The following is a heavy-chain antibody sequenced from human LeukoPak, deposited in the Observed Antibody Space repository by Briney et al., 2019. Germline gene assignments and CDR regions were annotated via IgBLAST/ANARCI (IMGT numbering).Heavy chain of an antibody. D-gene: IGHD6-13*01. Sequence: PGESLKISCKGSGYSFTSNWISWVRQLPGKGLEWMGIIYPGDSDTRYSPSFQGQVTISADKSISTAYLQWSSLKASDTAMYYCARVTGSSWGKSGFDLWGQGTLVTVSS. J-gene: IGHJ5*02. CDR3: ARVTGSSWGKSGFDL. CDR1: GYSFTSNW. CDR2: IYPGDSDT. V-gene: IGHV5-51*01.